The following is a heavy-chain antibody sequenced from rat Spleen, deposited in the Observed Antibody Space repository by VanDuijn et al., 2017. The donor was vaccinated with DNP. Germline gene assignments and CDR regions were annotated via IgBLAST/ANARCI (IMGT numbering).Heavy chain of an antibody. CDR2: ISSGGGT. Sequence: QVQLKESGPGLVQPSQTLSLTCTVSGFSLTSYGVNWVRQPPGKGLDWLATISSGGGTFYNSPLKSRLTISRDTSKSQVFLRMNSLQTEDTAIYFCTRDDTIAAIWYWGQGVMVTVSS. J-gene: IGHJ2*01. CDR1: GFSLTSYG. V-gene: IGHV2S12*01. D-gene: IGHD1-2*01. CDR3: TRDDTIAAIWY.